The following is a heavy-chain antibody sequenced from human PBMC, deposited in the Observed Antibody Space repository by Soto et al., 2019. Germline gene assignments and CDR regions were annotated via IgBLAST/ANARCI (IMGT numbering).Heavy chain of an antibody. CDR1: GYTFTGYY. CDR3: ARDHSISSSGAWWLDP. CDR2: INPNSGGT. Sequence: ASVKVSCKASGYTFTGYYMHWVRQAPGQGLEWMGWINPNSGGTNYAQKFQGRVTMTRDTSTSTVYMDLRSLTSEDTAVYYCARDHSISSSGAWWLDPWGQGTLVTVSS. V-gene: IGHV1-2*02. J-gene: IGHJ5*02. D-gene: IGHD6-13*01.